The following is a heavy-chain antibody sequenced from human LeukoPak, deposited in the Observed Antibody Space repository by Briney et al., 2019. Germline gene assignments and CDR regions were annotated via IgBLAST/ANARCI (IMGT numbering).Heavy chain of an antibody. CDR3: ARGDEVGVRGVIRYYYYYYGMDV. CDR2: IYPSGGST. Sequence: ASVKVSCKASGYTFTSNYMHWVRQAPGQGLEWMGMIYPSGGSTSYAQKFQGRVTMTRDTSASTVYMELSSLRSEDTAVYYCARGDEVGVRGVIRYYYYYYGMDVWGQGTTVTVSS. J-gene: IGHJ6*02. D-gene: IGHD3-10*01. V-gene: IGHV1-46*01. CDR1: GYTFTSNY.